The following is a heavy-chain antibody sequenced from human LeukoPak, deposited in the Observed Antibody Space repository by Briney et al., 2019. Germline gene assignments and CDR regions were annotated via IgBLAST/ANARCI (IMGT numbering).Heavy chain of an antibody. CDR1: GFTFSSYG. CDR3: ARGGAGIDP. V-gene: IGHV3-74*01. J-gene: IGHJ5*02. Sequence: GGSLRLSCAASGFTFSSYGMHWVRQAPGKGLVWVSRMNSDGSSTSYADSVKGRFTISRDNAKNTLYLQMNSLRGEDTAVYYCARGGAGIDPWGQGTLVTVSS. CDR2: MNSDGSST.